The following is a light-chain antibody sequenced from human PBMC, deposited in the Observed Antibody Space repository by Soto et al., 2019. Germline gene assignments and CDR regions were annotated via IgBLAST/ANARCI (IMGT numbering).Light chain of an antibody. J-gene: IGLJ2*01. CDR2: EGS. Sequence: QSVLTQPASVSGSPGQSITISCTGTSSDVGSYNLVSWYQQHPGKAPKLMIYEGSKRPSGVSNRFSGSKSGNMASLTISGLQAEDEADYYCCSYAGSRVVFGGGTQLTVL. V-gene: IGLV2-23*01. CDR1: SSDVGSYNL. CDR3: CSYAGSRVV.